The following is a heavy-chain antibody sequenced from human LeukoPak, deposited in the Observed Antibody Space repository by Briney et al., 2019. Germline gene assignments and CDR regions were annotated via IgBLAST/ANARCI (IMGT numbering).Heavy chain of an antibody. V-gene: IGHV3-23*01. CDR2: ISGSSGST. CDR1: GFTFSNSA. Sequence: GGSLRLSCAASGFTFSNSAMTWVRQAPGKGLEWVSVISGSSGSTYYADSVKGRFTISRDNSQNMLYLQMNGLRAEDTAIYYCAKRLSFGGFIDYWGQGTLVTVSS. J-gene: IGHJ4*02. D-gene: IGHD3-16*01. CDR3: AKRLSFGGFIDY.